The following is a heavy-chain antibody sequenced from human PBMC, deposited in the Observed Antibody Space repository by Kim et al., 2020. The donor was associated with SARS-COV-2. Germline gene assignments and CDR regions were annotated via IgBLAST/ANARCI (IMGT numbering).Heavy chain of an antibody. D-gene: IGHD4-17*01. V-gene: IGHV7-4-1*02. CDR2: INTNTGNP. J-gene: IGHJ6*02. CDR3: TLLNGDYGEPRMDV. CDR1: GYTFYNYT. Sequence: ASVKVSCKTSGYTFYNYTMNWVRQAPGQGLEWMGWINTNTGNPTYAQGFTGRFVFSLDTSVSTAYLQITRLKAEDTAVYYCTLLNGDYGEPRMDVWGQGT.